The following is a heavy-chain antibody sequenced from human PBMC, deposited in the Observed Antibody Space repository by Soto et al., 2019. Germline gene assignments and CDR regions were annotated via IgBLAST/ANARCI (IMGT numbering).Heavy chain of an antibody. Sequence: EVQLVESGGGLVQPGGSLRLSCAASGFTFSSYWMHWVRQAPGKGLVWVSRINSDGSSTSYADSVKGRFTISRDNAKNTLDLQMNSLRAEDTAVYYCARGGTVTQIDYYYGMDVWGQGTTVTVSS. D-gene: IGHD4-17*01. J-gene: IGHJ6*02. V-gene: IGHV3-74*01. CDR1: GFTFSSYW. CDR3: ARGGTVTQIDYYYGMDV. CDR2: INSDGSST.